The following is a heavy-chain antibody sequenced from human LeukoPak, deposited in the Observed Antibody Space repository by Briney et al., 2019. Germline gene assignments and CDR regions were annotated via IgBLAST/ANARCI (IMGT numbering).Heavy chain of an antibody. J-gene: IGHJ6*03. Sequence: SETLSLTCAVYGENFSIYFYSWIRQPPGKGLEWIGEINHGGSTSYNPSLKSRVTISVDTSKNQFSLKLSSVTAADTAVYYCARAFNNYLLYYMDVWGKGTTVTVSS. CDR3: ARAFNNYLLYYMDV. D-gene: IGHD1-1*01. V-gene: IGHV4-34*01. CDR1: GENFSIYF. CDR2: INHGGST.